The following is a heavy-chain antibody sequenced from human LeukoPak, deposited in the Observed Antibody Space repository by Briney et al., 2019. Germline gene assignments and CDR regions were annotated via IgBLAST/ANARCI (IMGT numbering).Heavy chain of an antibody. Sequence: GASVKVSCKASGYTFTGYYIQWVRQAPGQGLEWMGWVNPNSGATNYAQRFQGRVTMTRDTSISTAYMELSSLRSDDTAVFYCAREYNGYDDPRGFDVWGQGTMVTVSS. CDR2: VNPNSGAT. J-gene: IGHJ3*01. CDR1: GYTFTGYY. D-gene: IGHD5-12*01. CDR3: AREYNGYDDPRGFDV. V-gene: IGHV1-2*02.